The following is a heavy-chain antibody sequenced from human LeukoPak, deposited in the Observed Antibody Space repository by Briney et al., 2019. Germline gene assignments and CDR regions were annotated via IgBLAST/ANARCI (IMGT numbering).Heavy chain of an antibody. D-gene: IGHD1-1*01. CDR2: INHRGDT. Sequence: SETLSLTCAVYGGSFSRSYWSWIRQCPGKGLEWIAEINHRGDTNYNPSVKSRVTISVDTSKNQFSLKVTSLTAADTAVYFCARGPTISETGYFDYWGQGTLVTVSS. CDR3: ARGPTISETGYFDY. J-gene: IGHJ4*03. V-gene: IGHV4-34*01. CDR1: GGSFSRSY.